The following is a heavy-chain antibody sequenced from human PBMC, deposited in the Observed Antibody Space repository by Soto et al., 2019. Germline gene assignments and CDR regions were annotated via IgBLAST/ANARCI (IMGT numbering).Heavy chain of an antibody. CDR3: ARLGFEQQLALFDYGMDV. V-gene: IGHV4-34*01. CDR2: INHSGST. Sequence: SETLSLTCAVYGGSFSGYYWSWIRQPPGKGLEWIGGINHSGSTNYNPSLKSRVTISVDTSKNQFSLKLSSVTAADTAVYYCARLGFEQQLALFDYGMDVWGQGTTVTVSS. CDR1: GGSFSGYY. D-gene: IGHD6-13*01. J-gene: IGHJ6*02.